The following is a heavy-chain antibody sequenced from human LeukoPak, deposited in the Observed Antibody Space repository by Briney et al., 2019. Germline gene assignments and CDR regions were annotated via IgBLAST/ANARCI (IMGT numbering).Heavy chain of an antibody. CDR2: INPSGGST. V-gene: IGHV1-46*01. D-gene: IGHD3-16*01. CDR1: GHTFTGYY. Sequence: ASVKVSCKASGHTFTGYYMHWVRQAPGQGLEWMGIINPSGGSTSYAQKFQGRVTMTRDTSTSTVYMELSSLRSEDTAVYYCARVPIRDNLGEATIDYWGQGTLVTVSS. J-gene: IGHJ4*02. CDR3: ARVPIRDNLGEATIDY.